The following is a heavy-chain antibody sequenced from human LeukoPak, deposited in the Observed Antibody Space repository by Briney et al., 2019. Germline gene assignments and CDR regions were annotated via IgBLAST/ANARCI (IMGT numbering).Heavy chain of an antibody. CDR1: GFTFDDYT. CDR2: ISWDGGST. Sequence: GGSLRLYCAASGFTFDDYTMHWVRQAPGKGLEWVSLISWDGGSTYYADSVKGRFTISRDNSKNSLYLQMNSLRTEDTALYYCAKDFTGVEMATIESDYFDYWGQGTLVTVSS. CDR3: AKDFTGVEMATIESDYFDY. J-gene: IGHJ4*02. D-gene: IGHD5-24*01. V-gene: IGHV3-43*01.